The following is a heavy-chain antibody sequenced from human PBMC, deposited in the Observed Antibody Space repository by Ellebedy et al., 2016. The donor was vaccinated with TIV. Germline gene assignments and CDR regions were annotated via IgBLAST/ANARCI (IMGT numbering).Heavy chain of an antibody. D-gene: IGHD3-10*01. J-gene: IGHJ4*02. CDR1: GFTFNRYA. CDR2: ISGSGVKT. V-gene: IGHV3-23*01. CDR3: TKVSGAVFPAGYYLDY. Sequence: GGSLRLXCGASGFTFNRYAVTWVRQAPGKGLEWVSSISGSGVKTNYAYSVRGRFTISRDNSQNTLYLQMNSLRAEDTAVYFCTKVSGAVFPAGYYLDYWGQGTLATVSS.